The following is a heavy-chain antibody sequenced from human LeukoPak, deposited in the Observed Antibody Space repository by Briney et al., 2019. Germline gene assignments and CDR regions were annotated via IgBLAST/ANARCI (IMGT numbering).Heavy chain of an antibody. V-gene: IGHV5-51*01. CDR3: AGHATGGAVTTLIDY. J-gene: IGHJ4*02. Sequence: TGESLKISCKGSGYSFTSYWIGWVRQMPGEGLEWMGIIYPGDSDTRYSPSFQGQVTISADKSISTAYLQWSSLKASDTAMYYCAGHATGGAVTTLIDYWGQGTLVTVSS. D-gene: IGHD4-17*01. CDR1: GYSFTSYW. CDR2: IYPGDSDT.